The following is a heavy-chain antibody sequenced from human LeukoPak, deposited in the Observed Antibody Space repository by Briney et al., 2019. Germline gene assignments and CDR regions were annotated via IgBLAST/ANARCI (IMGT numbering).Heavy chain of an antibody. CDR1: GFIVTNNY. CDR2: IYHGGNT. J-gene: IGHJ3*02. D-gene: IGHD3-16*01. CDR3: ARDQMIGTFDI. Sequence: GGSLRLSCAASGFIVTNNYMSWVRQAPGKGLEWVSVIYHGGNTYYADSVKGRFTISRDNSNNPLYLQMNTLRAEDTAVYYCARDQMIGTFDIWGQGTMVTVSS. V-gene: IGHV3-66*01.